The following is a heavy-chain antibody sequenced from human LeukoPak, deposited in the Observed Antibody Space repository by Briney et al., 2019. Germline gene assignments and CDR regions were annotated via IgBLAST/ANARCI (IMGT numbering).Heavy chain of an antibody. CDR3: ARNREYCSGGSCYHWFDP. Sequence: SVKVSCKASGGTFSRYAISWVRQSPGQGLEWMGGIIPIFGTANYAQKFQGRVTITADESTSTAYMELSSLRSEDTAVYYCARNREYCSGGSCYHWFDPWGQGTLVTVSS. V-gene: IGHV1-69*13. CDR2: IIPIFGTA. D-gene: IGHD2-15*01. J-gene: IGHJ5*02. CDR1: GGTFSRYA.